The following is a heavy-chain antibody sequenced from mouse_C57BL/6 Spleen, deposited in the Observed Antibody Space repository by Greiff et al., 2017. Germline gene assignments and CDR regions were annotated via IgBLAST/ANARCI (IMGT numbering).Heavy chain of an antibody. Sequence: EVKLVESGGGLVKPGGSLKLSCAASGFTFSDYGMHWVRQAPEKGLEWVSYISSGSSNIYYADTVKGRFTITRDNAKNTLFLQVTSLRSEDTAMYYGARWILRSRYCDYWGQGTTLTVSS. CDR1: GFTFSDYG. CDR2: ISSGSSNI. J-gene: IGHJ2*01. CDR3: ARWILRSRYCDY. D-gene: IGHD1-1*01. V-gene: IGHV5-17*01.